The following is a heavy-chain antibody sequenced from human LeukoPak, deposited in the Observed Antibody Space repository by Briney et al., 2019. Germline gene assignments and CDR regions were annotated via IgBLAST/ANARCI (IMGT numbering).Heavy chain of an antibody. CDR3: AKPARVGAVDY. J-gene: IGHJ4*02. V-gene: IGHV3-23*01. CDR1: GFTFSSYA. CDR2: ISGNSGNT. D-gene: IGHD6-13*01. Sequence: PGGSLRLSCAASGFTFSSYAMSWVRQAPGMGLEWVSAISGNSGNTHYADSVKGRFTISRDNSKNTLYLQMSSLRAEDTAIYYCAKPARVGAVDYWGQGTLVTVSS.